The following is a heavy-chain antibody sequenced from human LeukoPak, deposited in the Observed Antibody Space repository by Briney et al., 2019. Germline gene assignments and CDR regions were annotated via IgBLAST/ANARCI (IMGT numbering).Heavy chain of an antibody. CDR1: IGSIRISNW. Sequence: PSGTQSLIYAFSIGSIRISNWWSWVRPPPGKWLDWIGEIYHSGSTNYIPSLKSRVTISVDKSKNQFSRKLSSVTAADTAVYYCARDTAAGSGSYSGFYWGQGTLVTVSS. CDR3: ARDTAAGSGSYSGFY. CDR2: IYHSGST. V-gene: IGHV4-4*02. D-gene: IGHD3-10*01. J-gene: IGHJ4*02.